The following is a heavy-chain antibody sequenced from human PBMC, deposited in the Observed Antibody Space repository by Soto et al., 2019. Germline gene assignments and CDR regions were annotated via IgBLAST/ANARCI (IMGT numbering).Heavy chain of an antibody. J-gene: IGHJ6*02. CDR2: IYYSGTT. D-gene: IGHD6-13*01. CDR1: GASGSSYF. V-gene: IGHV4-59*02. CDR3: AKFLYRSTYYYYGMDV. Sequence: QVQLQESGPGLVRPSETLSLTCTVSGASGSSYFWSWIRQPPGKGLEWIGYIYYSGTTNYNPSLERRVTMSVDTSKNQFSLKLSSVTAADTAVYYCAKFLYRSTYYYYGMDVWGQGTTVTVSS.